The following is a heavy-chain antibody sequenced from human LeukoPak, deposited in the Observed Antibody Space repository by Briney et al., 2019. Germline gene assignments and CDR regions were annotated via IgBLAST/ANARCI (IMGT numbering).Heavy chain of an antibody. D-gene: IGHD3-10*01. J-gene: IGHJ2*01. V-gene: IGHV4-38-2*02. Sequence: SETLSLTCTVSGYSISSAYYWGWIRQPPGKGLEWIGNIYHSGYTNYNPSLKSRVTISVDTSKKQFSLRLNSVTAADTAVYYCARIWPDLWGRGTLVTVSS. CDR2: IYHSGYT. CDR1: GYSISSAYY. CDR3: ARIWPDL.